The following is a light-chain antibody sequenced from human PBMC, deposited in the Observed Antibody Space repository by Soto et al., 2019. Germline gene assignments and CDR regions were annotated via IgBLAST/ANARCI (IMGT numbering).Light chain of an antibody. Sequence: EIVLTQSPGTLSLSPGERATLSCRASQSVSSSYLAWYQQKPGQAPRLLIYGASSRATGIPDRFSGSGSGTDFTLTISRLEPEDFAVYYCQQYGSPPPLTFGGGTKVEI. CDR2: GAS. J-gene: IGKJ4*01. CDR3: QQYGSPPPLT. CDR1: QSVSSSY. V-gene: IGKV3-20*01.